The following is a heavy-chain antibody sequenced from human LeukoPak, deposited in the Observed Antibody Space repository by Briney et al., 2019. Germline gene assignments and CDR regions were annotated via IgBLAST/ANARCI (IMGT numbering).Heavy chain of an antibody. CDR3: ANTAATV. Sequence: GGSLRLSCSASGFTFSSYAMYWVRQAPGKGLDYVSTIGSTGGSTDYTDSVKGRFTISRDNSKNTLYLQMSSLRAEDTAVYYCANTAATVWGQGTLVTVSS. V-gene: IGHV3-64D*09. J-gene: IGHJ1*01. CDR1: GFTFSSYA. D-gene: IGHD6-13*01. CDR2: IGSTGGST.